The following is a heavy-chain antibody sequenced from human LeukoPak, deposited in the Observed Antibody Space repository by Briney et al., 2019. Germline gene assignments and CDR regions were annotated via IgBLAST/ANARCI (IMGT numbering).Heavy chain of an antibody. CDR2: IYHSGST. Sequence: PSETLSLTCTVSGGSISRYDWSWIRQPPGKGLEWRGYIYHSGSTYYNPSLKSRVTISVDRSKNQFSLKLSSVTAADTAVYYCARGAIVVVPAALDAFDIWGQGTMVTVSS. CDR1: GGSISRYD. CDR3: ARGAIVVVPAALDAFDI. J-gene: IGHJ3*02. D-gene: IGHD2-2*01. V-gene: IGHV4-59*12.